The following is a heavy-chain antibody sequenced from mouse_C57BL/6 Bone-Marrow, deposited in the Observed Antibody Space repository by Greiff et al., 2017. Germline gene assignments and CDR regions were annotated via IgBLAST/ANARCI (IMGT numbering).Heavy chain of an antibody. CDR2: IWRGGST. D-gene: IGHD2-2*01. CDR3: AKEGKWFWFAV. V-gene: IGHV2-5*01. Sequence: VQLQQSGPGLVQPSQSLSITCTVSGFSLTSYGVHWVRQSPGKGLEWLGVIWRGGSTDYNAAFMSRLCITKDNSKSQVFIKMNRLQADDTSLYYSAKEGKWFWFAVWGTGTMVTVSA. J-gene: IGHJ3*01. CDR1: GFSLTSYG.